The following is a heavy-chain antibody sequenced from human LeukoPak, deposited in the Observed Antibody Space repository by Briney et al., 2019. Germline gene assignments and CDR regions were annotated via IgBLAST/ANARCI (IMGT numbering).Heavy chain of an antibody. CDR2: INPSGGST. D-gene: IGHD3-10*01. CDR1: GYTFTSYY. Sequence: ASVKVSCKASGYTFTSYYMHWVRQAPGQGLEWMGIINPSGGSTSYAQKFQGRVTMTRDTSKNQFSLKLSSVTAADTAVYYCARVGHPNYVDYWGQGTLVTVSS. J-gene: IGHJ4*02. V-gene: IGHV1-46*01. CDR3: ARVGHPNYVDY.